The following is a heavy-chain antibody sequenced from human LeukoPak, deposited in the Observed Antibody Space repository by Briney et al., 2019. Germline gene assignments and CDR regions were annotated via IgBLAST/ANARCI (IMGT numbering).Heavy chain of an antibody. CDR1: GGSISSGGYY. J-gene: IGHJ4*02. Sequence: SETLSLTCTVSGGSISSGGYYWSWIRQHPGKGPEWIGYIYYSGSTYYNPSLKSRVTISVDTSKNQFSLKLSSVTAADTAVYYCARDTTTGIDYWGQGTLVTVSS. V-gene: IGHV4-31*03. CDR2: IYYSGST. CDR3: ARDTTTGIDY. D-gene: IGHD1-1*01.